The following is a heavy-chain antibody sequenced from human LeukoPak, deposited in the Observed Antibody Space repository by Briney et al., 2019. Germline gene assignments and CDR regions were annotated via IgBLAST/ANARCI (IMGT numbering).Heavy chain of an antibody. CDR2: IYPRDGST. V-gene: IGHV1-46*01. Sequence: ASVKVSCKASGYTFTNNYLHWVRQVPGQGLEWMGMIYPRDGSTGYAQNFQGRVTVTRDTSTTTVHMELRGLRSEDTAVYYCARDQEGFDCWGQGTVVTVSS. CDR1: GYTFTNNY. CDR3: ARDQEGFDC. J-gene: IGHJ4*02.